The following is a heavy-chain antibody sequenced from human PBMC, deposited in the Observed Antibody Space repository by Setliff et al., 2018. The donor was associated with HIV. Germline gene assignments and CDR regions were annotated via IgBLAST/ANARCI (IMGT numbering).Heavy chain of an antibody. D-gene: IGHD6-19*01. Sequence: SVKVSCKASGGTFSSFAFSWIRQAPGQGLEWMGGIIPIFGKVEYAQRFQDRVKITAAESTTTAYMELSSLRSEDTAIYYCARSGSGWPHYQYHHTDVWGKGTTVTVS. CDR3: ARSGSGWPHYQYHHTDV. V-gene: IGHV1-69*13. J-gene: IGHJ6*03. CDR2: IIPIFGKV. CDR1: GGTFSSFA.